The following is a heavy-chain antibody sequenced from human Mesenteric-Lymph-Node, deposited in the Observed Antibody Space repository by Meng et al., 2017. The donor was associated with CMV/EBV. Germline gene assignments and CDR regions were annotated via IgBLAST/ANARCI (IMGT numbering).Heavy chain of an antibody. V-gene: IGHV1-69*05. CDR3: ARDLGYCSSTSCYGTPLKY. CDR2: IIPIFGTA. Sequence: SVKVSCKASGYTFTSYGISWVRQAPGQGLEWMGGIIPIFGTANYAQKFQGRVTITTDESTSTAYMELSSLRSEDTAVYYCARDLGYCSSTSCYGTPLKYWGQGTLVTVSS. J-gene: IGHJ4*02. D-gene: IGHD2-2*03. CDR1: GYTFTSYG.